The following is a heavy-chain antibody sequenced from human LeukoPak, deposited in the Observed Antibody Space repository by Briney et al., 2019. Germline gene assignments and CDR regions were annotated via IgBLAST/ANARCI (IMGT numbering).Heavy chain of an antibody. V-gene: IGHV3-30*18. J-gene: IGHJ4*02. CDR3: AKDHTFGGVIVIGY. Sequence: GGSLRLSCAASGCTFSSYGMHGVRQAPGKGLEWVAVISYDGSNKYYADSVKGRFTISRDNSKNTLYLQMNSLRAEDTAVYYCAKDHTFGGVIVIGYWGQGTLVTVSS. CDR1: GCTFSSYG. D-gene: IGHD3-16*02. CDR2: ISYDGSNK.